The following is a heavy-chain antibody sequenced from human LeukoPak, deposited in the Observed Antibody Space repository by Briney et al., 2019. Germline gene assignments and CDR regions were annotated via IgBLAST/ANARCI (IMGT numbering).Heavy chain of an antibody. CDR3: AREQLYCSGGSCYSVSDY. CDR1: GYTLTSYG. V-gene: IGHV1-18*01. J-gene: IGHJ4*02. CDR2: ISAYNGNT. Sequence: ASVKVSCKASGYTLTSYGISWVRQAPGQGLEWMGWISAYNGNTNYAQKLQGRVTMTTDTSTSTAYMELRSLRSDDTAVYYCAREQLYCSGGSCYSVSDYWGQGTLVTVSS. D-gene: IGHD2-15*01.